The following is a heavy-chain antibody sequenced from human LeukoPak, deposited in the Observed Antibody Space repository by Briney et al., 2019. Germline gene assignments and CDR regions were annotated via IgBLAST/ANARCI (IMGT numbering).Heavy chain of an antibody. Sequence: SETLSLTCAVYGGSFRGYSWSWIRQPPGKGLEWIGEINHSGSTNYNPSLKSRVTISVDTSKNQFSLKLSSVTAADTAVYYCARGIRFLEWFRFDPWGQGTLVTVSS. CDR1: GGSFRGYS. J-gene: IGHJ5*02. CDR2: INHSGST. D-gene: IGHD3-3*01. CDR3: ARGIRFLEWFRFDP. V-gene: IGHV4-34*01.